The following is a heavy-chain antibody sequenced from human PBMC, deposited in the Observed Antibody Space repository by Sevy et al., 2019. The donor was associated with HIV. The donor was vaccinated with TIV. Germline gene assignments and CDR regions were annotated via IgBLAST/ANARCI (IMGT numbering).Heavy chain of an antibody. CDR1: GGSISSSSYY. CDR3: ARHRYGDCFDY. D-gene: IGHD4-17*01. Sequence: SETLSLTCTVSGGSISSSSYYWGWIRQPPGKGLEWIGSIYYSGSTYYNPSLKSRVTISVDTSKNQFSLKLSSVTAADTAVYYCARHRYGDCFDYWGQGTLVTVSS. V-gene: IGHV4-39*01. CDR2: IYYSGST. J-gene: IGHJ4*02.